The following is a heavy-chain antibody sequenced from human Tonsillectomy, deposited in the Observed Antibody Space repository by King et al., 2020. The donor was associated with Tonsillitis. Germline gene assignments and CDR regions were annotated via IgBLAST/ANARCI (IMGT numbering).Heavy chain of an antibody. V-gene: IGHV3-33*01. CDR3: ARAVGPYDY. Sequence: VQLVESGGGVVQPGRSLRLSCAASGFTFSTYGMHWVRQAPGKGLEWVAVIWHDGGIKYYADSVKGRFTISRDNSKKTLSLQMNSLRGEDSAVYYCARAVGPYDYWGQGTLVTVSS. CDR1: GFTFSTYG. CDR2: IWHDGGIK. J-gene: IGHJ4*02.